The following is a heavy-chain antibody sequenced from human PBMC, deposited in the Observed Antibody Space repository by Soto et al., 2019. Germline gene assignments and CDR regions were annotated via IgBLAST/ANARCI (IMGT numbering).Heavy chain of an antibody. V-gene: IGHV1-8*01. D-gene: IGHD4-17*01. CDR3: APYKYDYGDRQ. CDR2: MNPHSCNT. Sequence: QVQLVQSGAEVKKPGAAVKVSCKASGYTFTSYDIKWVRQATGQGLEWMGWMNPHSCNTGYAQNLKGRVTMTRNTSITTASLELSSLRSKDTAVYYWAPYKYDYGDRQWGQQTLVTVSA. J-gene: IGHJ4*02. CDR1: GYTFTSYD.